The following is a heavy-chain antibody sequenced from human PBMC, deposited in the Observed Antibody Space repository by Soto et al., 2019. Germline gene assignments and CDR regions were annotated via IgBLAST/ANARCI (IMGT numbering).Heavy chain of an antibody. CDR1: GFSLSTSGMC. V-gene: IGHV2-70*01. Sequence: SGPTLVNPTHTLTLTCTFSGFSLSTSGMCVSWIRQPPGKALEWLALIDWDDDKYYSTSLKTRLTISKDTSKNQVVLTMTNMDPVDTATYYCARIRVRITDYYYYGMDVWGQGTTVTVSS. D-gene: IGHD6-13*01. CDR3: ARIRVRITDYYYYGMDV. CDR2: IDWDDDK. J-gene: IGHJ6*02.